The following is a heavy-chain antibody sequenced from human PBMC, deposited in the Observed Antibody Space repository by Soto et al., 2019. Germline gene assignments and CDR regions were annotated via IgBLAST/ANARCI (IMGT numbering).Heavy chain of an antibody. Sequence: QLQLQESGPGLVKPSETLSLTCTVSGGSISSSSYYWGWIRQPPGKGLEWIGSIYYSGSTYYNPSLKSRVTISVDTSKNQFSLKLSSVTAADTAVYYCARHQVGTMIVVGWFDPWGQGTLVTVSS. CDR2: IYYSGST. CDR1: GGSISSSSYY. CDR3: ARHQVGTMIVVGWFDP. V-gene: IGHV4-39*01. J-gene: IGHJ5*02. D-gene: IGHD3-22*01.